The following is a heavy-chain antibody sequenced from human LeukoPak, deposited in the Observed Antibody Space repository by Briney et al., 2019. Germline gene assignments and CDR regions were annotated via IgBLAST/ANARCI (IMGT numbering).Heavy chain of an antibody. J-gene: IGHJ6*04. V-gene: IGHV4-59*01. D-gene: IGHD5-18*01. CDR3: ASARGYSYGLYYYYGMDV. CDR1: GGSISSYY. CDR2: IYYSGST. Sequence: PSETLSLTCTVSGGSISSYYWSWIRQPPGKGLEWIGYIYYSGSTNYNPSLKSRVTISVDTSKNQFSLKLSSVTAADTAVYYCASARGYSYGLYYYYGMDVWGKGPTVTVSS.